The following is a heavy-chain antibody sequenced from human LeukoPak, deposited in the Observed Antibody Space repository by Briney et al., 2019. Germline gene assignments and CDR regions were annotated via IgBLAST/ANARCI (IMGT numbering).Heavy chain of an antibody. V-gene: IGHV1-69*05. CDR3: ARVQGGNRGSLDN. J-gene: IGHJ4*02. Sequence: ASVKVSCKASGGTFSSYAISWVRQAPGQGLEWMGGIIPIFGTANYAQKFQGRVTITTDESTSTAYMELSSLRSEDTAVYYCARVQGGNRGSLDNWGQGTLVTVSS. CDR1: GGTFSSYA. D-gene: IGHD1-26*01. CDR2: IIPIFGTA.